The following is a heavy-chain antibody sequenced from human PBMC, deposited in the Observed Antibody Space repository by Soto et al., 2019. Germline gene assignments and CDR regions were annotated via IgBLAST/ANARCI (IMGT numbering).Heavy chain of an antibody. CDR3: ARGWDTRIRGTTKWFDP. D-gene: IGHD1-1*01. V-gene: IGHV4-30-4*01. Sequence: QVQLQESGPGLVKPSQTLSLTCSVSGDSLRSGEYYWTWIRQSPGKGLEWIGFILYGGSTKYNPSLESRLTMSVDRSKNQFSLRLSSVTAADTAVYFCARGWDTRIRGTTKWFDPWGPGTLVTVSS. CDR2: ILYGGST. CDR1: GDSLRSGEYY. J-gene: IGHJ5*02.